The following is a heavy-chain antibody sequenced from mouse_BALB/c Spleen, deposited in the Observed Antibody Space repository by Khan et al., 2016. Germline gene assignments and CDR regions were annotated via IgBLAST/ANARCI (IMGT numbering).Heavy chain of an antibody. CDR2: ISYSGST. D-gene: IGHD1-1*01. J-gene: IGHJ2*01. CDR3: AGYDGYYFDY. Sequence: EVQPQESGPSLVKPSQTLSLTCSVTGDSLTSGYWNWIRKFPGNDLEYMGYISYSGSTYYDPSLKSRIAITRDTSTNQYYLQLISVTTEDTATYYCAGYDGYYFDYWGQGTTLTVSS. CDR1: GDSLTSGY. V-gene: IGHV3-8*02.